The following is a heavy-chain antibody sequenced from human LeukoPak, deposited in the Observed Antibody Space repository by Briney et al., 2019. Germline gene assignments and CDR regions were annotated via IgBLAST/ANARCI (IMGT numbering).Heavy chain of an antibody. D-gene: IGHD6-6*01. J-gene: IGHJ4*02. V-gene: IGHV4-59*10. Sequence: SETLSLTCVVSVGSISMYYWGWIRPPAGEGLEWIGRIYTSGSTNYNPSRNSRVTMSVDTSKNQFSLKLSSVTAADTAVYYCARSPNKYSSSKDFDYWGQGTLVTVSS. CDR1: VGSISMYY. CDR2: IYTSGST. CDR3: ARSPNKYSSSKDFDY.